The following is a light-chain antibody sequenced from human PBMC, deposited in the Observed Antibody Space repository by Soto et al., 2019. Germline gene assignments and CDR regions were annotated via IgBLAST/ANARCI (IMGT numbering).Light chain of an antibody. CDR1: QTVSSY. V-gene: IGKV3-20*01. CDR3: QQYGNSPQT. J-gene: IGKJ1*01. CDR2: EAS. Sequence: VLAQSRGTVSFSAWECASLSCGATQTVSSYLAWYQQKPGQAPRLLICEASNRATGIPARFSGSGSGTDFTLTISRLEPEDFAVYYRQQYGNSPQTFGQGTKVDIK.